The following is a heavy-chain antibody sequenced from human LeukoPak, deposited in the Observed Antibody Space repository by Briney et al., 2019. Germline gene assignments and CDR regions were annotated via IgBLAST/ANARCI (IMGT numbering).Heavy chain of an antibody. CDR2: IYYSGST. Sequence: SETLSLTCTVSGGSISSSSYYWGWIRQPPGKGLEWIGSIYYSGSTYYNPSLKSRVTISVDASKNQFSLKLSSVTAADTAVYYCARALYSSSRYFGYYYYMDVRGKGTTVTVSS. D-gene: IGHD6-13*01. V-gene: IGHV4-39*07. CDR3: ARALYSSSRYFGYYYYMDV. J-gene: IGHJ6*03. CDR1: GGSISSSSYY.